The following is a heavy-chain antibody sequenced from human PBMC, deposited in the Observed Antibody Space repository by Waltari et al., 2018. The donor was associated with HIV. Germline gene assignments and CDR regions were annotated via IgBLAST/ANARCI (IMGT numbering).Heavy chain of an antibody. V-gene: IGHV3-7*01. CDR1: GFTFSSYW. J-gene: IGHJ4*02. CDR2: IKQDGSEE. CDR3: ARDWGRY. D-gene: IGHD3-16*01. Sequence: EVQLVESGGGWVKPGGSLRLSCAALGFTFSSYWMSWVRQAPGKGLEWVANIKQDGSEEFYVDSVKGRFTISRDNAKNSLFLQMNSLRGEDTAVYYCARDWGRYWGQGTLVTVSS.